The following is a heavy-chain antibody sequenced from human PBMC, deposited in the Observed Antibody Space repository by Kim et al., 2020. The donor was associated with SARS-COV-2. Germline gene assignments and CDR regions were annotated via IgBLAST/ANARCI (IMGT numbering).Heavy chain of an antibody. D-gene: IGHD6-13*01. CDR3: ARDAPGSSYFDY. CDR2: TYYRSNWYT. J-gene: IGHJ4*02. V-gene: IGHV6-1*01. CDR1: GDTVSNNRGV. Sequence: SQTLSLTCAISGDTVSNNRGVWNWIRQSPSRGLEWLGRTYYRSNWYTDYALSVESRMAIIPDTSQNQFSLHLYSVTPEDTAVYFCARDAPGSSYFDYWSQGPLVPVSS.